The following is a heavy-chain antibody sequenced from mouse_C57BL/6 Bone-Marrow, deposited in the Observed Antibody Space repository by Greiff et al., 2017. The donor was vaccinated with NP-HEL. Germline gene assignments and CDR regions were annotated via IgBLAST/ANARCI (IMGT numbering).Heavy chain of an antibody. Sequence: VQLQQSGAELVRPGASVTLSCKASGYTFTDYEIHWVKQTPVHGLEWIGAIDPETGGTAYNQKFKGKAILTADKSSSTAYMELRSLTSEDSAVYYCTRGRGPWFAYWGQGTLVTVSA. CDR1: GYTFTDYE. CDR3: TRGRGPWFAY. V-gene: IGHV1-15*01. J-gene: IGHJ3*01. CDR2: IDPETGGT.